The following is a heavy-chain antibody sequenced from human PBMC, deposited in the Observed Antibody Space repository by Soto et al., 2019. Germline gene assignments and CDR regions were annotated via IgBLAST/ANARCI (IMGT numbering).Heavy chain of an antibody. Sequence: ASVKVSCKASGYIFSDYGINWVRLAPGQGLEWMGWIIPYNDNTKYAENFQGRVTLTTDTSTNTAYMELRSLTPDDTGVYFCARKPYSHYYGMDVWGQGTSVTVSS. CDR1: GYIFSDYG. D-gene: IGHD2-21*01. J-gene: IGHJ6*02. V-gene: IGHV1-18*01. CDR2: IIPYNDNT. CDR3: ARKPYSHYYGMDV.